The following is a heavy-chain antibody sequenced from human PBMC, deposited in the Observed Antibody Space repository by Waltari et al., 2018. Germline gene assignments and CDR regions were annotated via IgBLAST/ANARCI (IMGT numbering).Heavy chain of an antibody. V-gene: IGHV4-59*08. CDR3: ARHGGKAMALYGMDV. CDR2: IYFSGTT. Sequence: QVQLQESGPGLVKPSETLSLTCSVSGDSIIYYYWSWIRQPPGKGLEWIGYIYFSGTTNSNPSLRSRVTIAVDTSRNQFSLKLSSVTAADTAVYYCARHGGKAMALYGMDVWGQGTTVTVSS. CDR1: GDSIIYYY. D-gene: IGHD5-18*01. J-gene: IGHJ6*02.